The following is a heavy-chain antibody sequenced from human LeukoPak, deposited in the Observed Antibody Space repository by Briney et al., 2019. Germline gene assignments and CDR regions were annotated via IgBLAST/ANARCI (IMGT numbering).Heavy chain of an antibody. V-gene: IGHV4-39*07. CDR3: AREDIVVVVAANRELGY. CDR2: IYYSGST. Sequence: SETLSLTRTVSGGSISSYYWGWIRQPPGKGLEWIGSIYYSGSTYYNPSLKSRVTISVDTSKNQFSLKLSSVTAADTAVYYCAREDIVVVVAANRELGYWGQGTLVTVSS. J-gene: IGHJ4*02. D-gene: IGHD2-15*01. CDR1: GGSISSYY.